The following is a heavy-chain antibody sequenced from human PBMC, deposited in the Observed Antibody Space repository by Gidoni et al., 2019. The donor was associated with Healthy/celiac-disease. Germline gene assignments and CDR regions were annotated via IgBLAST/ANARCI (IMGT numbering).Heavy chain of an antibody. CDR1: GSTLTGSY. CDR3: ASRALGATLYYYYYGMDV. V-gene: IGHV1-2*02. D-gene: IGHD1-26*01. CDR2: INPNSGGT. J-gene: IGHJ6*02. Sequence: QVQLVPSGAEVKKPGASVTVSCQASGSTLTGSYMHWVRQAPGQGLEWMGWINPNSGGTNYAQKFQGRVTMTRDTSISTAYMELSRLRSDDTAVYYCASRALGATLYYYYYGMDVWGQGTTVTVSS.